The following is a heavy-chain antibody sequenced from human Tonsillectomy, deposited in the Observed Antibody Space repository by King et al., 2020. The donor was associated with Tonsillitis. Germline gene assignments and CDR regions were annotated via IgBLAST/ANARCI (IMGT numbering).Heavy chain of an antibody. Sequence: VQLVESGGGLIQPGRSLRLSCTASGFTFGDYAMNWFRQAPGKGLEWVGFIRSKAYGGTTEYAASVKGRFTISRDDSKSISYLQMNSLKTEDTAVYYCTRDPYDTITRTVGSFNYWGQGTLVTVSS. J-gene: IGHJ4*02. CDR1: GFTFGDYA. V-gene: IGHV3-49*03. CDR2: IRSKAYGGTT. CDR3: TRDPYDTITRTVGSFNY. D-gene: IGHD3-16*01.